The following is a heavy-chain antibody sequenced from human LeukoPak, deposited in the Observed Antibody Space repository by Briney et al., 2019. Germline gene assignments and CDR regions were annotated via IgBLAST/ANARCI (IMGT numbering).Heavy chain of an antibody. CDR3: ARGLRLGGATVPPQFDY. CDR2: INPDSGVA. Sequence: ASVKVSCKASGYTLTDHYMHWVRQAPGQGLEWMGRINPDSGVANYGQAFRGRVTMTRDPSINTAYMEVSTLRSDDTAMYYCARGLRLGGATVPPQFDYWGQGTLVTVSS. CDR1: GYTLTDHY. V-gene: IGHV1-2*06. D-gene: IGHD1-26*01. J-gene: IGHJ4*02.